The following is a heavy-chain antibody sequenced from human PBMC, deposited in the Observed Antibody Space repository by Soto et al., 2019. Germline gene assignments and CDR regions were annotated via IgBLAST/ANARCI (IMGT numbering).Heavy chain of an antibody. V-gene: IGHV3-66*04. CDR1: GFSVSKTY. CDR2: IYSGDNT. CDR3: VRPFLGDYPMTKTSDN. D-gene: IGHD3-10*01. Sequence: EEQLVESGGGLVQPGGSLRLSCAASGFSVSKTYMSWVRQAPGKGLEWVSVIYSGDNTYYADSVKDRFTISRDNSKNTLDLQMNSMRVEDTAVYYCVRPFLGDYPMTKTSDNWGQGTLVTVSS. J-gene: IGHJ4*02.